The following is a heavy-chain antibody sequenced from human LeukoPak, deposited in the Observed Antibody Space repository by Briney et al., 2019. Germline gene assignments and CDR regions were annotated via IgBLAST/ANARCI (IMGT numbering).Heavy chain of an antibody. J-gene: IGHJ6*03. CDR1: GFTFSSYG. CDR3: AKDGAVAIYYYMDV. D-gene: IGHD6-19*01. Sequence: GGSLRLSCAASGFTFSSYGVHWVRQAPGKGLGWVAVIWYDGSNKYYADSVKGRFTISRDNSKNTLYLQMNSLRAEDTAVYYCAKDGAVAIYYYMDVWGKGTTVTVSS. CDR2: IWYDGSNK. V-gene: IGHV3-33*06.